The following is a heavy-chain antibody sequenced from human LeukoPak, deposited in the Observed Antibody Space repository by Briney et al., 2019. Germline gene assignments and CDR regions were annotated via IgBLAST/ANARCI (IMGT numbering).Heavy chain of an antibody. V-gene: IGHV4-59*12. Sequence: PSETLSLTCTVSGGSISSYYWSWIRQPPGKGLEWLGYIYYSGSTNYNPSLKSRVTISVDTSKNQFSLQLNSVTPEDTAVYYCARGGGYNWNDFRVLAWFDPWGQGTLVTVSS. CDR1: GGSISSYY. CDR3: ARGGGYNWNDFRVLAWFDP. J-gene: IGHJ5*02. CDR2: IYYSGST. D-gene: IGHD1-1*01.